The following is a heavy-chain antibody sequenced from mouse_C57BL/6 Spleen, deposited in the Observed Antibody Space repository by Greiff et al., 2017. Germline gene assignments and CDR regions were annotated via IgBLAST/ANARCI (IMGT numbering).Heavy chain of an antibody. CDR3: ARDYYGSSYGGFDY. D-gene: IGHD1-1*01. J-gene: IGHJ2*01. CDR1: GFTFSDYG. Sequence: VESGGGLVKPGGSLKLSCAASGFTFSDYGMHWVRQAPEKGLEWVAYISSGSSTIYYADTVKGRFTISRDNAKNTLFLQMTSLRSEDTAMYYCARDYYGSSYGGFDYWGQGTTLTVSS. CDR2: ISSGSSTI. V-gene: IGHV5-17*01.